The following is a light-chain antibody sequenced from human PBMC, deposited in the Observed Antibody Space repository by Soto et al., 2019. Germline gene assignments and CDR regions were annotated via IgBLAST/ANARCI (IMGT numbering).Light chain of an antibody. Sequence: EIVLTQSPGTLSLSPGERATLSCRASQSVGNTYLAWYQQKPGQAPRLLIHAASSRATGVPDRFSGSGSGTDFTLTISSLEPEDSALYYCQSYGGPLLFTFGPGTKREI. CDR3: QSYGGPLLFT. CDR1: QSVGNTY. CDR2: AAS. V-gene: IGKV3-20*01. J-gene: IGKJ2*01.